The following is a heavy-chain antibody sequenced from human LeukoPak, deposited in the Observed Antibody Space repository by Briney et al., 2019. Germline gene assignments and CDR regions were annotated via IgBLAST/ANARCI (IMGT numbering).Heavy chain of an antibody. V-gene: IGHV4-39*01. Sequence: SETLSLTCTVSGVSIGTTTYFWGWIRQPPGKGLEWIGSISDSGDTSYNSSLMSRVTVSVDTSKNQFSLKLSSVTAPDTAVYYCAGSRLFWGGFDYWGQGTLVTVSS. CDR1: GVSIGTTTYF. CDR2: ISDSGDT. CDR3: AGSRLFWGGFDY. D-gene: IGHD3-10*02. J-gene: IGHJ4*02.